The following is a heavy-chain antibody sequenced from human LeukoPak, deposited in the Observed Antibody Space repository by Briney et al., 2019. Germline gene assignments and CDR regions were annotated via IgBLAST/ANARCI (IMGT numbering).Heavy chain of an antibody. D-gene: IGHD4-11*01. V-gene: IGHV3-48*04. J-gene: IGHJ4*02. Sequence: GGSLRLSCAASGFTFSSYSMNWVRQAPGKGLEWVSYISSSGSTIYYADSVKGRFTISRDNAKNSLYLQMNSLRAEDTAVYYCARGLEVGYSDYFDYWGQGTLVTVSS. CDR1: GFTFSSYS. CDR3: ARGLEVGYSDYFDY. CDR2: ISSSGSTI.